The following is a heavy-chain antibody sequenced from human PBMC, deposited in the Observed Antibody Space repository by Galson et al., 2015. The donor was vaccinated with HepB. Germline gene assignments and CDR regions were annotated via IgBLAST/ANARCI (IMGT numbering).Heavy chain of an antibody. CDR2: INSDGSST. CDR1: GFTFSSYG. V-gene: IGHV3-74*01. CDR3: ARVRLELPDFDY. D-gene: IGHD1-7*01. J-gene: IGHJ4*02. Sequence: SLRLSCAASGFTFSSYGMHWVRQAPGKGLVWVSRINSDGSSTSYADSVKGRFTISRDNAKNTLYLQMNSLRAEDTAVYYCARVRLELPDFDYWGQGTLVTVSS.